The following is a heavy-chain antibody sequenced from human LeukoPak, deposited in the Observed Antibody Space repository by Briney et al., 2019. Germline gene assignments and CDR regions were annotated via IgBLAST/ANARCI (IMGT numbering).Heavy chain of an antibody. J-gene: IGHJ4*02. CDR2: ISGSGGST. D-gene: IGHD5-18*01. Sequence: GGSLRLSCAASGFTFSSYAMSWVRQAPGKGLEWASAISGSGGSTYYADSVKGRFTISRDNSKNTLYLQMNSLRAEDTAVYYCAKDRYSYGKFDYWGQGTLVTVSS. CDR3: AKDRYSYGKFDY. CDR1: GFTFSSYA. V-gene: IGHV3-23*01.